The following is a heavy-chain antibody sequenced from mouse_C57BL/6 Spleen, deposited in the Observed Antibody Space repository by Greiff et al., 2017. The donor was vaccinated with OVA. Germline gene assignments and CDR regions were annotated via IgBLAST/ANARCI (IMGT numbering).Heavy chain of an antibody. CDR1: GYTFTSYW. Sequence: QVQLQQPGAELVMPGASVKLSCKASGYTFTSYWMHWVKQRPGQGLEWIGEIDPSDSYTNYNQKFKGKSTLTGDKSSSTAYMQLSSLTSEDSAVYYCARGTYYGNFDYWGQGTTLTVSS. CDR3: ARGTYYGNFDY. CDR2: IDPSDSYT. J-gene: IGHJ2*01. D-gene: IGHD2-10*01. V-gene: IGHV1-69*01.